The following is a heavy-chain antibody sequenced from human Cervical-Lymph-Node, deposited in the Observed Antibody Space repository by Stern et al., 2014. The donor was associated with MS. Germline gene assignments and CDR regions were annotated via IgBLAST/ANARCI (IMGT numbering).Heavy chain of an antibody. D-gene: IGHD5-18*01. Sequence: QMQLVQSGPEVQKPGTSVKVSCKASGITFSHSAIQWLRQARGQRPEWIGWVVVFNGDVNYAPRFQERGTITRDMSTSTVYMELRSLKSEDTAIYYCASERYTYYDDQRPPGGFDPWGQGTLVTVSS. V-gene: IGHV1-58*02. CDR3: ASERYTYYDDQRPPGGFDP. J-gene: IGHJ5*02. CDR2: VVVFNGDV. CDR1: GITFSHSA.